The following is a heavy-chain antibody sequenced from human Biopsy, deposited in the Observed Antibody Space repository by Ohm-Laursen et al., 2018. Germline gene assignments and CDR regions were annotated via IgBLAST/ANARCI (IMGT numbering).Heavy chain of an antibody. V-gene: IGHV4-4*07. CDR2: IYPGGST. CDR3: ASVVLGPTNDAFDL. CDR1: GGSMTGYE. Sequence: GTLSLTCSVSGGSMTGYEWSWIRLAPGKGLEWIGRIYPGGSTNYNPSLKSRVTMSVDTSKKQLSLRLRSVTAADTAMYYCASVVLGPTNDAFDLWGQGTMVVVSS. J-gene: IGHJ3*01. D-gene: IGHD3-22*01.